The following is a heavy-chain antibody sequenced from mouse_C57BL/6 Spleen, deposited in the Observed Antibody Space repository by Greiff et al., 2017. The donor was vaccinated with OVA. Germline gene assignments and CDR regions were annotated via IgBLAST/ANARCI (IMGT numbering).Heavy chain of an antibody. CDR1: GYTFTSYW. Sequence: QVQLQQPGAELVMPGASVKLSCKASGYTFTSYWMHWVKQRPGQGLEWIGEIDPSDSYTNYNQKFKGKSTLTVDKSSSTAYMQLSSLTSEDSAVYYCASGDDYDEGFDYWGQVTTLTVSS. D-gene: IGHD2-4*01. J-gene: IGHJ2*01. V-gene: IGHV1-69*01. CDR2: IDPSDSYT. CDR3: ASGDDYDEGFDY.